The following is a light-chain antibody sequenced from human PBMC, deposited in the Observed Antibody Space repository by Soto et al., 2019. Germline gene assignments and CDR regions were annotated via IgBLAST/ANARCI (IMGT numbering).Light chain of an antibody. CDR1: QSISRW. CDR2: KAS. V-gene: IGKV1-5*03. CDR3: QQYNSFPT. J-gene: IGKJ1*01. Sequence: DIQMTQSPSTLSASVADRVTITCRAIQSISRWLAWYQQKPGKAPKLLIYKASSLESGVPSRFSGSGSGTEFTLTISSLQPDDFATYYCQQYNSFPTFGQGTKVEIK.